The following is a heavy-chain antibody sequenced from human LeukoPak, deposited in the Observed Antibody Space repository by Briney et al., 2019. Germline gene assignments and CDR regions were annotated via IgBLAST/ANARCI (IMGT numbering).Heavy chain of an antibody. CDR2: INPSGGTT. V-gene: IGHV1-46*01. J-gene: IGHJ4*02. CDR1: GYSFTSYY. D-gene: IGHD5-12*01. CDR3: ARTYIVATSNFDY. Sequence: ASVKVSCKAFGYSFTSYYIHWVRQAPGQGLEWMGIINPSGGTTTYAQKFQGIFTMTRDTSTSTVYMELSSLRSEDTAVYYCARTYIVATSNFDYWGQGTLVTVSS.